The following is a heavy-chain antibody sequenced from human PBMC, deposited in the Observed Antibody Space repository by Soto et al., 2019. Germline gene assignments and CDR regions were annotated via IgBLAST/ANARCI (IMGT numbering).Heavy chain of an antibody. J-gene: IGHJ4*02. Sequence: PGGSLRLSCAASGFTFSSYAMSWVRQAPGKGLEWVSAISGSGGSTYYADSVKGRFTISRDNSKNTLYLQMNSLRAEDTAVYYCAKDADPYYYDSSGYFDYWGQGTLVTVSS. V-gene: IGHV3-23*01. D-gene: IGHD3-22*01. CDR1: GFTFSSYA. CDR3: AKDADPYYYDSSGYFDY. CDR2: ISGSGGST.